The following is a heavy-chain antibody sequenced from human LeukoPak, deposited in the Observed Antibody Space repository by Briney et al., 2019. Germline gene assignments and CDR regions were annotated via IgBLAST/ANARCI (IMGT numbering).Heavy chain of an antibody. CDR2: IYYSGTT. J-gene: IGHJ4*02. D-gene: IGHD2-21*02. V-gene: IGHV4-39*07. Sequence: SETLSLTCTVSGGSISSSNYYWGWLRQPPGKGLEWNGSIYYSGTTYYNPSLKSRVTISVDTSKNQFSLKLSCVTAADTAVYYCARVARYGVGDCYDYWGQGTLVTVSS. CDR3: ARVARYGVGDCYDY. CDR1: GGSISSSNYY.